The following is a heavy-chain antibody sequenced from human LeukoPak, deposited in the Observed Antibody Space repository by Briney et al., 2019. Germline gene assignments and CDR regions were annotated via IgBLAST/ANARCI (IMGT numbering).Heavy chain of an antibody. CDR1: GFTFSSYG. CDR3: ARSYGSGSPYLDY. Sequence: GGSLRLSCAASGFTFSSYGMHWVSQAPGKGLEWVAVIWYDGSNKYYADSVKGRFTISRDNSKDTLYLQMNSLRAEDTAVYHCARSYGSGSPYLDYWGQGTLVTVSS. CDR2: IWYDGSNK. J-gene: IGHJ4*02. V-gene: IGHV3-33*01. D-gene: IGHD3-10*01.